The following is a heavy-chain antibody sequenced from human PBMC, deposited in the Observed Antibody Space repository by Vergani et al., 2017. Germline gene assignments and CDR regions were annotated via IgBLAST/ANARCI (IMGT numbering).Heavy chain of an antibody. CDR1: GGSISSGGYS. CDR3: ARGSLMIKRVVPAARGDAFDI. J-gene: IGHJ3*02. Sequence: QLQLQESGSGLVKPSQTLSLTCAVSGGSISSGGYSWSWIRQPPGKGLEWIGYIYHSGSTYYNPSLKSRVTISVDTSKNQFSLKLSSVTAADTAVYYCARGSLMIKRVVPAARGDAFDIWGQGTMVTVSS. D-gene: IGHD2-2*01. CDR2: IYHSGST. V-gene: IGHV4-30-2*01.